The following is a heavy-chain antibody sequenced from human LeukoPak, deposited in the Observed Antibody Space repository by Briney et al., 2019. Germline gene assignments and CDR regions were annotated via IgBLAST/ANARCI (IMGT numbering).Heavy chain of an antibody. D-gene: IGHD2-21*02. CDR2: IYHSGST. CDR3: ARESDWDAFDI. CDR1: GYSISSGYY. J-gene: IGHJ3*02. Sequence: PSETLSLTCAVSGYSISSGYYWGWIRQPPGKGLEWIGSIYHSGSTYYNPSLKSRVTISVDTSKNQFSLKLSSVTAADTAVYYCARESDWDAFDIWGQGTMVTVSS. V-gene: IGHV4-38-2*02.